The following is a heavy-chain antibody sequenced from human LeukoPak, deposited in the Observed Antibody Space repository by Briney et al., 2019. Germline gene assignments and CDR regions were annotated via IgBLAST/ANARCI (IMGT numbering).Heavy chain of an antibody. CDR2: ISYDGSNK. V-gene: IGHV3-30*18. CDR1: GFTFSSYA. D-gene: IGHD6-19*01. Sequence: GGSLRLSCAASGFTFSSYAMSWVRQAPGKGLEWVAVISYDGSNKYYADSVKGRFTISRDNSKNTLYLQMNSLRAEDTAVYYCAKDPGSGWYWDWFDPWGQGTLVTVSS. J-gene: IGHJ5*02. CDR3: AKDPGSGWYWDWFDP.